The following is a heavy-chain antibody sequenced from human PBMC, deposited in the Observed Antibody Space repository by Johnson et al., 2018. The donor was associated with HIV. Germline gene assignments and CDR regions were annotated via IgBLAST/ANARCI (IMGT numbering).Heavy chain of an antibody. D-gene: IGHD3-22*01. Sequence: VQLVESGGGVVRPRGSLRLSCAASGFTFNDYGMSWVRQAPGKGLEWVAVISYDGSNKYYADSVTGRFSISRDNSKNPLYLQMNSLRAEDTAVYYCAKGDYYDTRAAFDIWGQGTMVTVSS. CDR2: ISYDGSNK. CDR1: GFTFNDYG. J-gene: IGHJ3*02. CDR3: AKGDYYDTRAAFDI. V-gene: IGHV3-30*18.